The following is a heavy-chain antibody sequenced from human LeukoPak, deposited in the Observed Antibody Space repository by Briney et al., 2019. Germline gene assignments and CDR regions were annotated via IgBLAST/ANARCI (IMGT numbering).Heavy chain of an antibody. D-gene: IGHD4-23*01. J-gene: IGHJ6*02. CDR3: ARGSHDYGGKVYYGMDV. Sequence: ASVKVSCKASGYTFTSYYMHWVRQPPGQGLEWMGIINPSGGSTSYAQKFQGRVTMTRDTSTSTVYMELSSLRSENTAVYYCARGSHDYGGKVYYGMDVWGQGTTVTVSS. CDR2: INPSGGST. V-gene: IGHV1-46*01. CDR1: GYTFTSYY.